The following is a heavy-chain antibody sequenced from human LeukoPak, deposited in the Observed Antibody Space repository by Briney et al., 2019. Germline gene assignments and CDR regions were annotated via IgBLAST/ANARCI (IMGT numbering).Heavy chain of an antibody. V-gene: IGHV1-69*13. CDR3: ARGDGYNPFDY. CDR1: GGTFSSYA. D-gene: IGHD5-24*01. J-gene: IGHJ4*02. CDR2: ITPIFGTA. Sequence: ASVKVSCKASGGTFSSYAISWVRQAPGQGLEWMGGITPIFGTANYAQKFQGRVTITADESTSTAYMELSSLRSEDTAVYYCARGDGYNPFDYWGQGTLVTVSP.